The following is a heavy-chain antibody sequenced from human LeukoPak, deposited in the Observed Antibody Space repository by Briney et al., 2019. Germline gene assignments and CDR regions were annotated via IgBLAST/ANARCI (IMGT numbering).Heavy chain of an antibody. CDR3: ARNILFAFDI. CDR2: VTGTGSST. Sequence: GGSLRLSCAASAFTFSNYGMTWVRQAPGKGLEWVSGVTGTGSSTYYADSVKGRFTISRDNSKNMLYLQIDSLRAEDTAMYYCARNILFAFDIWGQGTMVTVSS. J-gene: IGHJ3*02. V-gene: IGHV3-23*01. CDR1: AFTFSNYG.